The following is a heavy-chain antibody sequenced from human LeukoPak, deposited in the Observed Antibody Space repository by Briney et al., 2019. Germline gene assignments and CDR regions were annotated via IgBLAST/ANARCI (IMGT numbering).Heavy chain of an antibody. CDR3: AKKREIAVAADFDY. CDR1: GFTFSSYA. Sequence: PGGSLRLSCAASGFTFSSYAMSWVRQAPGKGLEWVSAISGSGGSTYYADSVKGRFTISRDNSKNTLYLQMNSLRAEDTAVYYCAKKREIAVAADFDYWGQGTLSPSPQ. D-gene: IGHD6-19*01. V-gene: IGHV3-23*01. J-gene: IGHJ4*02. CDR2: ISGSGGST.